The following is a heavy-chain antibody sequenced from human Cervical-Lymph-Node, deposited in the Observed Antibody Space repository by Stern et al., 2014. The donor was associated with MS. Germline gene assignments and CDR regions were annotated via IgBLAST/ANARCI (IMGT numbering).Heavy chain of an antibody. J-gene: IGHJ4*02. CDR3: ATDRVTYSGRSV. D-gene: IGHD1-26*01. CDR2: ILSKSDGGTI. CDR1: GLTFSNAW. V-gene: IGHV3-15*01. Sequence: EVQLLESGGGLVKPGGSLRLSCAASGLTFSNAWMSWVRQAPGKGLEWLGRILSKSDGGTIEYAAPVKGRFTISRDDSKDTLYLQMSSLKTEDTAVYYCATDRVTYSGRSVWGQGTLVTVSS.